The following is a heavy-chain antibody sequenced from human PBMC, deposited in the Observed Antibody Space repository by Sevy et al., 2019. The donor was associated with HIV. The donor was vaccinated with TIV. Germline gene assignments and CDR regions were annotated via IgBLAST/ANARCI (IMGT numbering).Heavy chain of an antibody. D-gene: IGHD3-22*01. J-gene: IGHJ4*02. V-gene: IGHV3-11*01. CDR2: ISGSGTSK. Sequence: GGSLRLSCAASGFTFSDYYMTWIRQAPGKGLEWVSHISGSGTSKDYADSVEGRFSISRDNAQNSLYLQMKSLRAEDTAVYYCARSNNPGVGTFYYDTSGYYSDFWGQGTLVTVSS. CDR1: GFTFSDYY. CDR3: ARSNNPGVGTFYYDTSGYYSDF.